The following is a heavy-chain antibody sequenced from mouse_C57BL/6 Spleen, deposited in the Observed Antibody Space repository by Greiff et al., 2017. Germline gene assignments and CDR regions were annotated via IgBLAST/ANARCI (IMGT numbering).Heavy chain of an antibody. J-gene: IGHJ1*03. D-gene: IGHD1-1*01. V-gene: IGHV1-4*01. CDR1: GYTFTSYT. Sequence: QVQLQQSGAELARPGASVKMSCKASGYTFTSYTMHWVKQRPGQGLEWIGYINPSSGYTKYNQKFKDKATLTADKSSSTAYMQLSSLTSEDSAVYYCARWAYGSSLPWYFDVWGTGTTVTVSS. CDR2: INPSSGYT. CDR3: ARWAYGSSLPWYFDV.